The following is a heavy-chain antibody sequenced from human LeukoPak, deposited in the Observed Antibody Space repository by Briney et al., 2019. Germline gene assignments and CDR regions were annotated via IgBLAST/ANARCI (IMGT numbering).Heavy chain of an antibody. CDR3: ARGNKGASFPVTTYYYGMDV. D-gene: IGHD4-17*01. Sequence: SETLSLTSAVYGGSFSGYYWSWIRQPPGKGLEWIGEINHSGSTNYNPSLKSRVTISVDTSKNQFSLKLSSVTAADTAVYYCARGNKGASFPVTTYYYGMDVWGQGTTVTVSS. V-gene: IGHV4-34*01. CDR2: INHSGST. CDR1: GGSFSGYY. J-gene: IGHJ6*02.